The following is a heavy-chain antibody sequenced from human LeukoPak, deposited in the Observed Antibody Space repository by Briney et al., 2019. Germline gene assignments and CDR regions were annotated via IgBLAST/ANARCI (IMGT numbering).Heavy chain of an antibody. CDR3: AAGDRNGWYFHY. D-gene: IGHD6-19*01. J-gene: IGHJ4*02. Sequence: GGSLRLSCAASGFTFDDHGVSWVRQVPGKGLEWVSGINWNGGSTGYADSVKGRFTISRDNAKNSLYLQMNSLRAEDTALYYCAAGDRNGWYFHYWGQGTLVTVSS. V-gene: IGHV3-20*04. CDR2: INWNGGST. CDR1: GFTFDDHG.